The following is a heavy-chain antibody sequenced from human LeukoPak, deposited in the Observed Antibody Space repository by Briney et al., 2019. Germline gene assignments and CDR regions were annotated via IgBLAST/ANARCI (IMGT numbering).Heavy chain of an antibody. CDR2: ISASGGAI. CDR3: AKMRRGWGLFDS. V-gene: IGHV3-23*01. CDR1: GYTFSMYA. J-gene: IGHJ4*02. D-gene: IGHD6-19*01. Sequence: PGGSLRLSCAASGYTFSMYAMSWVRRAPGKGLQWVSHISASGGAIYYADSVRGRFTVSRDNSMSAVYMQMNNLRPDDSAIYYCAKMRRGWGLFDSWGQGILVTVSS.